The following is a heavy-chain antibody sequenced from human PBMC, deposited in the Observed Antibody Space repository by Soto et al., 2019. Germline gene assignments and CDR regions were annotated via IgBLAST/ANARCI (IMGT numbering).Heavy chain of an antibody. Sequence: SETLSLTCTVSGGSISSSSDYWGWIRQPPGKGLEWIGSINYSGNTYYSPSLQSRITMSVDTSKNHFSLKVNSVTAADTAMYYCARAGVATIYPGNNWFDPWGQGTLVTVSS. D-gene: IGHD5-12*01. V-gene: IGHV4-39*02. CDR2: INYSGNT. CDR1: GGSISSSSDY. CDR3: ARAGVATIYPGNNWFDP. J-gene: IGHJ5*02.